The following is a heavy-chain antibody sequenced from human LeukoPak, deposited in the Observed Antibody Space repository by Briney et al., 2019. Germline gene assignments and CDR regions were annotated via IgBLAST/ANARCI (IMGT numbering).Heavy chain of an antibody. D-gene: IGHD3-16*02. CDR2: IYTSGST. Sequence: SETLSLTCTVSGGSIRSYYWSWIRQPAGKGLEWIGRIYTSGSTNYNPSLKSRVSMSADTSKKQLSLKLSSVTAADTAVYYCGRKRLGDLSPFDYWGQGTLVTVSS. CDR3: GRKRLGDLSPFDY. J-gene: IGHJ4*02. CDR1: GGSIRSYY. V-gene: IGHV4-4*07.